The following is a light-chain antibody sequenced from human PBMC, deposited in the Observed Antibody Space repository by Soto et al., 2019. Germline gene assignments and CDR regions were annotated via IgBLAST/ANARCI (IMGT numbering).Light chain of an antibody. Sequence: EIVMTQSPATLSVSPGERATLSCRASQSVSNNLAWYQQKPGLAPRLLIYGASTRASGIPARFSGSGSGTEFTHTISSLQSEDFAVYYCQQYNNWPPITFGQGTRLEIK. CDR1: QSVSNN. V-gene: IGKV3-15*01. CDR2: GAS. J-gene: IGKJ5*01. CDR3: QQYNNWPPIT.